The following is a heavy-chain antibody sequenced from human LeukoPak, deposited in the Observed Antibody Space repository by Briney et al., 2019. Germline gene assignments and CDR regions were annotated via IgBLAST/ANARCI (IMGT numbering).Heavy chain of an antibody. V-gene: IGHV3-9*01. Sequence: GGSLRLSCAASGFTFDDYAMHWVRQAPGKGLEWVSGISWNSGSIGYADSVKGRFTISRDNAKNSLYLQMNSLRAEDTAVYYCARDPHGDYALWGQGTLVTVSS. J-gene: IGHJ4*02. D-gene: IGHD4-17*01. CDR2: ISWNSGSI. CDR1: GFTFDDYA. CDR3: ARDPHGDYAL.